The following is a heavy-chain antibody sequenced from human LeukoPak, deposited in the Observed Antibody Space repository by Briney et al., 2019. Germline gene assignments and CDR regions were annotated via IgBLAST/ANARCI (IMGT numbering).Heavy chain of an antibody. D-gene: IGHD6-19*01. CDR3: ARDGPSVAGRGYYFDY. CDR2: IDSSSTYI. J-gene: IGHJ4*02. V-gene: IGHV3-21*01. Sequence: GGSLRLSCAASGFIFSSYSMSWVRQIPGKGLEWVSFIDSSSTYIYYADSVKGRFTISRDNAKNSLYLQMNSLRAEDTAVYDCARDGPSVAGRGYYFDYWGQGTLVTVSS. CDR1: GFIFSSYS.